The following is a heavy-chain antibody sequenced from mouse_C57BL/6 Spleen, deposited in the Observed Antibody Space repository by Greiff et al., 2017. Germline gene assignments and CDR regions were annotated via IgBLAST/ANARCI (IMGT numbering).Heavy chain of an antibody. V-gene: IGHV5-4*01. D-gene: IGHD1-1*01. CDR2: ISDGGSYT. J-gene: IGHJ4*01. CDR3: ARDPYDGRDYAMDY. Sequence: EVKLMESGGGLVKPGGSLKLSCAASGFTFSSYAMSWVRQTPEKRLEWVATISDGGSYTYYPDNVKGRFTISRDNAKNNLYLQMSHLKSEDTAMYYCARDPYDGRDYAMDYWGQGTSVTVSS. CDR1: GFTFSSYA.